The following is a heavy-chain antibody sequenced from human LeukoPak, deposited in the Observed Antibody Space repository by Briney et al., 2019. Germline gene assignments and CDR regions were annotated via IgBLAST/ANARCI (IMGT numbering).Heavy chain of an antibody. D-gene: IGHD3-16*01. CDR1: GYTFTSYY. CDR2: INPSGGST. J-gene: IGHJ4*02. CDR3: VHQGGKGAIDY. V-gene: IGHV1-46*01. Sequence: ASVKVSCKASGYTFTSYYMHWVRQAPGQGLEWMGIINPSGGSTSYAQKFQGRVTMTRDMSISTAYMELSRLRSDDTAVYYCVHQGGKGAIDYWGQGTLVTVSS.